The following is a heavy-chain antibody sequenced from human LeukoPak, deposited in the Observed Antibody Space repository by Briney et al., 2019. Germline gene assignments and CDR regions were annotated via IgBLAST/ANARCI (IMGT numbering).Heavy chain of an antibody. J-gene: IGHJ4*02. CDR3: AAGGIYSLLDY. Sequence: ASVKVSCKVSGDTLSELTMHWVRQAPGKGLEWMGGFDPGAGEILYAQQFQGRVTMTEDTSTDTAYMEQTSLRSEDSGVYFCAAGGIYSLLDYWGQGTLVTVSS. V-gene: IGHV1-24*01. CDR1: GDTLSELT. D-gene: IGHD3-10*01. CDR2: FDPGAGEI.